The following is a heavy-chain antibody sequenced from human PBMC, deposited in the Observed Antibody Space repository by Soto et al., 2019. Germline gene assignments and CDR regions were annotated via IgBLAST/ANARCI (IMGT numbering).Heavy chain of an antibody. V-gene: IGHV4-59*01. CDR2: IYYSGST. CDR1: GGSISSYY. Sequence: PWETLSLTCTVPGGSISSYYWSWIRQPPGKGLEWIGYIYYSGSTNYNPSLKSRVTISVDTSKNQFSLKLSSVTAADTAVYYCARDVVSYYDSRDRWFDPWGQGTLVTVSS. CDR3: ARDVVSYYDSRDRWFDP. J-gene: IGHJ5*02. D-gene: IGHD3-22*01.